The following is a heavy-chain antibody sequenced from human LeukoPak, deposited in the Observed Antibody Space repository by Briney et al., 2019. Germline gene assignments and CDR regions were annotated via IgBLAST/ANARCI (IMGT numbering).Heavy chain of an antibody. J-gene: IGHJ6*03. CDR2: INYSGST. CDR1: GASISSSDYY. V-gene: IGHV4-39*02. Sequence: SETLSLTCSVSGASISSSDYYWGWIRQPPGKGLEWIGRINYSGSTYYNPSFKSRVTISVHTSKNHFSLRLTSMTAADTAVYYCARLTHSYYSDTSGYYPYYYMDVWGKGTTVTVSS. CDR3: ARLTHSYYSDTSGYYPYYYMDV. D-gene: IGHD3-22*01.